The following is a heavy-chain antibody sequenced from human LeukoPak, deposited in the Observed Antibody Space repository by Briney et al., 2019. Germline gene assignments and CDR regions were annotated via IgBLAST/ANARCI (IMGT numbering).Heavy chain of an antibody. J-gene: IGHJ4*02. CDR3: SRENGAFSPFGY. Sequence: SETLSLTCGVSGGSISNTNWWSWVRQPPGQGLEWIGEISLTGLTHYNPSLESRVTVSLDKSKNQLSLNLTSVTATDTAVYYCSRENGAFSPFGYWGQGTLVTVLS. CDR2: ISLTGLT. V-gene: IGHV4-4*02. D-gene: IGHD2-8*01. CDR1: GGSISNTNW.